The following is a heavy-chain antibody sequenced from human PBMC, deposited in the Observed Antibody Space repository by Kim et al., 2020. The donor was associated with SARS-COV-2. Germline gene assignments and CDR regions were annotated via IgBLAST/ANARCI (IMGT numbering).Heavy chain of an antibody. V-gene: IGHV7-4-1*02. CDR3: ARDPSYSSGWDYYYYGMDI. J-gene: IGHJ6*02. Sequence: ASVKVSCKASGYTFTSYAMNWVRQAPGQGLEWMGWINTNTGNTTYAQGFTGRFVFSLDTSVSTAYLQISSLKAEDTAVYYCARDPSYSSGWDYYYYGMDIWGQGTTVTVSS. CDR1: GYTFTSYA. D-gene: IGHD6-19*01. CDR2: INTNTGNT.